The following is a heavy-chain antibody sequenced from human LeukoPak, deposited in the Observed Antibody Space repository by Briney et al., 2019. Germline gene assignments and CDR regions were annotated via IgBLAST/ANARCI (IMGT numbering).Heavy chain of an antibody. CDR2: IIPIFGTA. CDR1: GGTFSSYA. V-gene: IGHV1-69*01. D-gene: IGHD3-22*01. Sequence: SVKVSCKASGGTFSSYAISWVRQAPGQGLEWMGGIIPIFGTANYAQKFQGRVAITADESTSTAYMELSSLRSEDTAVYYCARNLYYYDSSGYYYFDYRGQGTLVTVSS. J-gene: IGHJ4*02. CDR3: ARNLYYYDSSGYYYFDY.